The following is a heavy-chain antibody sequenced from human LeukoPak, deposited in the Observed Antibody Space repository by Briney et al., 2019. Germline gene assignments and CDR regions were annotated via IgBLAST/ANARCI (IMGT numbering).Heavy chain of an antibody. V-gene: IGHV3-48*04. CDR3: ARATRGVGSNFDY. CDR1: GFTFSSYS. D-gene: IGHD1-26*01. Sequence: PGGSLRLSCAASGFTFSSYSMNWVRQAPGKGLEWVSYISSSGATKYYEDSVKGRFTISRDNAKNSLYLQMNSLRAEDTAVYYCARATRGVGSNFDYWGQGTLVTVSS. CDR2: ISSSGATK. J-gene: IGHJ4*02.